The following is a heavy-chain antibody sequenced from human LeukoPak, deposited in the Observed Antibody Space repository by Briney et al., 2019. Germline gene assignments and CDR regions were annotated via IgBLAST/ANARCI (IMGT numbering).Heavy chain of an antibody. CDR2: IYYSGST. CDR1: GGSISSSSYY. D-gene: IGHD1-1*01. J-gene: IGHJ3*02. V-gene: IGHV4-39*07. CDR3: ARVPRLEPNPVAFDI. Sequence: SSETLSLTCTVSGGSISSSSYYWGWIRQPPGKGLEWIGSIYYSGSTYYNPSLKSRVTISVDTSKNQFSLKLSSVTDADTGVYYCARVPRLEPNPVAFDIWGQGTMVTVSS.